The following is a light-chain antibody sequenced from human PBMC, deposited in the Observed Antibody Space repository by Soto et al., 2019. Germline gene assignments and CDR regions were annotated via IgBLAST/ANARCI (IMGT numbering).Light chain of an antibody. CDR3: MQALQTPWT. V-gene: IGKV2-28*01. J-gene: IGKJ1*01. CDR2: LGS. Sequence: DIVMTQSPLSLLVTPGEPASISCRSSQSLLYDNGYNYLDWYLQRPGQSQQLLIYLGSHRASGVPDRFSGSGSGTDFTLKISGVEAEDVGVYYCMQALQTPWTFGQGTKVEIK. CDR1: QSLLYDNGYNY.